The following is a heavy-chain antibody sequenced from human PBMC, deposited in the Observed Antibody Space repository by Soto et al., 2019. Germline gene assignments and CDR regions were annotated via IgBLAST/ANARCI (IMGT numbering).Heavy chain of an antibody. V-gene: IGHV4-59*08. J-gene: IGHJ6*03. CDR2: LYYSGST. CDR3: ARCRPNHYYHYFNYMDV. Sequence: SETLSLTCTVSGGSISTYYWSWIRQPPGKGLEWIGNLYYSGSTKYSPSLESRVTISVDTSRNQFSLKLSSVTAADTAVYYCARCRPNHYYHYFNYMDVWGKGTTVTVSS. CDR1: GGSISTYY.